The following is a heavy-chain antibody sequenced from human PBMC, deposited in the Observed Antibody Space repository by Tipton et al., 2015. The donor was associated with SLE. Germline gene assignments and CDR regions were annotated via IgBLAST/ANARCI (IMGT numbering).Heavy chain of an antibody. D-gene: IGHD2-15*01. Sequence: SLRLSCAASGFTFSDYFMTWIRQAPGKGLEWVAVISYDGSNKYYADSVKGRFTISRDNSKNTLYLRMNSLRAEETAVYYCARDLGSWGFDYWGQGTPVTVSS. CDR2: ISYDGSNK. CDR1: GFTFSDYF. V-gene: IGHV3-30*03. J-gene: IGHJ4*02. CDR3: ARDLGSWGFDY.